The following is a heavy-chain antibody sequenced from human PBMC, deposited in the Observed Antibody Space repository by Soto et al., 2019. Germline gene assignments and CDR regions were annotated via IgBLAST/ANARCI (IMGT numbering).Heavy chain of an antibody. CDR2: IWHDGSNK. CDR3: ARVLGFYDSSGYYSPLDY. CDR1: GFTFSSYG. Sequence: QVQLVESGGGVVQPGRSLRLSCAASGFTFSSYGMHWVRQAPGKGLEWVAVIWHDGSNKYYADSVKGRFTISRDNSKNTLYLQMNSLRAEDTAVYYCARVLGFYDSSGYYSPLDYWGQGTLVTVSS. D-gene: IGHD3-22*01. V-gene: IGHV3-33*01. J-gene: IGHJ4*02.